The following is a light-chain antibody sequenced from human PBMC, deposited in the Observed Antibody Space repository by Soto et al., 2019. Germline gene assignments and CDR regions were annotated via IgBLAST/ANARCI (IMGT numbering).Light chain of an antibody. Sequence: EIVMTQSPGTLSLSPGERATLSCRDSQTVSSTCLAWYQQKPGQAPRLLIYDASSRATGIPDRFSGSGSGTDLTLTISRLEPEDFAVYYCQQYGSSPRYTFGQGTKLEIK. V-gene: IGKV3-20*01. J-gene: IGKJ2*01. CDR3: QQYGSSPRYT. CDR2: DAS. CDR1: QTVSSTC.